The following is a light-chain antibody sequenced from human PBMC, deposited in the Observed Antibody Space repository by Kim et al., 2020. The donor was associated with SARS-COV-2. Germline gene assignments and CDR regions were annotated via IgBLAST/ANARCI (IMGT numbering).Light chain of an antibody. Sequence: GQSITISCTGTISDVGGYSYISWYQQHPGKAPRLMIYDVSNRPSGVSNRFSGSKSGNTASLTISGLQAEDEADYYCSSYTSSSTRMFGGGTQLTVL. V-gene: IGLV2-14*03. J-gene: IGLJ3*02. CDR2: DVS. CDR1: ISDVGGYSY. CDR3: SSYTSSSTRM.